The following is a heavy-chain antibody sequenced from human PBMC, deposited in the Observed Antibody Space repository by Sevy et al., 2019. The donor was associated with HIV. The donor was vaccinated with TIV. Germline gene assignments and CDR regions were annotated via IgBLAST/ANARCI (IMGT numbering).Heavy chain of an antibody. CDR3: VRREGRTESGRGHDF. CDR1: GGSIRSTTSY. CDR2: IYYRGHT. Sequence: SETLSLTCAVSGGSIRSTTSYWGWIRQPPGKGLEWIGTIYYRGHTSYNPSLKNRVTISVDTSNNHFSLKVTSVTAADTAVYYCVRREGRTESGRGHDFWGRGTLVTVSS. V-gene: IGHV4-39*02. D-gene: IGHD1-26*01. J-gene: IGHJ4*02.